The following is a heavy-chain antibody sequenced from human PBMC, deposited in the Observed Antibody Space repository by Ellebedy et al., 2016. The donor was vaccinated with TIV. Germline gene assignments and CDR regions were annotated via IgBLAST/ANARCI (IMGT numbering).Heavy chain of an antibody. D-gene: IGHD3-10*01. CDR2: ISGGGDGT. Sequence: GGSLRLXXEASGFTFSNYAMTWVRQAPGKGLEWVSTISGGGDGTYYADSVKGRFTISRDNSDYTLYLQMNSLRAEDTAEYYCASLVRGIVDYWGQGTLVTVSS. CDR1: GFTFSNYA. V-gene: IGHV3-23*01. J-gene: IGHJ4*02. CDR3: ASLVRGIVDY.